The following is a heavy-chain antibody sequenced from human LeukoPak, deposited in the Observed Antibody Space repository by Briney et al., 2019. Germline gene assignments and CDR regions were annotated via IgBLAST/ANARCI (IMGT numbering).Heavy chain of an antibody. V-gene: IGHV3-30-3*01. Sequence: GGSLRLSCAASGFTFSTFARHGVRQAPGKGWEGGAFISNDGSNKYYADSVKGQFTISRDNSKNTLYLQMNSLRAEDTAVYYCARDGLGGLRYFDWLLGFDYWGQGTLVTVSS. D-gene: IGHD3-9*01. J-gene: IGHJ4*02. CDR1: GFTFSTFA. CDR3: ARDGLGGLRYFDWLLGFDY. CDR2: ISNDGSNK.